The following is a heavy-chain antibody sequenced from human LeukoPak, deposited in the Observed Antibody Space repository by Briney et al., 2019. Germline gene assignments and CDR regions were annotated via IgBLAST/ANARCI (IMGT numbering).Heavy chain of an antibody. D-gene: IGHD6-19*01. CDR3: ARGRYGQQWLVEEGSWFDY. J-gene: IGHJ4*02. V-gene: IGHV1-18*01. CDR2: ISAYNGNT. Sequence: ASVKVSCKASGFTLTNYDINWVRQAPGQGLEWMGWISAYNGNTNYAQKLQGRVTMTTDTSTSTAYMELRSLRSDDTAVYYCARGRYGQQWLVEEGSWFDYWGQGTLVTVSS. CDR1: GFTLTNYD.